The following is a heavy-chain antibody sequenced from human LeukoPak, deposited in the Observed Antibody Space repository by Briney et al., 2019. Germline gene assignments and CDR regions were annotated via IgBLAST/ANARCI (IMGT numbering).Heavy chain of an antibody. CDR3: ARGRPLDP. Sequence: SETLSLTCAVYGGSFSGYYWSWIRQPPGKGLEWIGEINHSGSTNYNPSLKSRVTISVDTSKNQFSLKLSSVTAADTAVYYCARGRPLDPWGQGTLVTVS. J-gene: IGHJ5*02. CDR1: GGSFSGYY. CDR2: INHSGST. V-gene: IGHV4-34*01.